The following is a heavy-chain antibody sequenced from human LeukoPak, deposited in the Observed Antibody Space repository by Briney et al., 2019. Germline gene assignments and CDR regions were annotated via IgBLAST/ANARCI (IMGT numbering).Heavy chain of an antibody. CDR2: IYSSGST. J-gene: IGHJ4*02. CDR3: ARAIGYCSSNTCYLYFDY. V-gene: IGHV4-4*07. D-gene: IGHD2-2*01. CDR1: GGSISSYY. Sequence: SETLSLTCTVSGGSISSYYWSWIRQPAGRGLELIGHIYSSGSTKYNPSLKSRVTMSVDTSKNQFSLKLSSVTAADTAVYYCARAIGYCSSNTCYLYFDYWGQGTLVTVSS.